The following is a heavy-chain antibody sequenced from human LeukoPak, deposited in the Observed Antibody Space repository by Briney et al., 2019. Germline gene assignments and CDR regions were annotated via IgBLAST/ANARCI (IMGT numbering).Heavy chain of an antibody. CDR3: AKDPIFSGSYGVFDS. CDR2: ISGGGGST. V-gene: IGHV3-23*01. J-gene: IGHJ4*02. Sequence: GGSLRLSCAASGFTFTSYSMNWVRQAPGKGLEWVSTISGGGGSTYYADSVKGRFTISRDNSKNTLYLQVNSLRAEDTAVYYCAKDPIFSGSYGVFDSWGQGTLVTVSS. D-gene: IGHD1-26*01. CDR1: GFTFTSYS.